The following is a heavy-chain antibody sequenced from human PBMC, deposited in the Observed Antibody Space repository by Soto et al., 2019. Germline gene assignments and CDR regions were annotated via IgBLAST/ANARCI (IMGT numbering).Heavy chain of an antibody. Sequence: GGSLRLSCAASGFTFSSYAMSWVRQAPGKGLEWVSAISGSGGSTYYADSVKGRFTISRDNSKNTLYLQMNSLGAEDTAVYYCAKDPSLQEVLRFLEWFPDKTSVDYYGMDVWGQGTTVTVSS. V-gene: IGHV3-23*01. J-gene: IGHJ6*02. CDR1: GFTFSSYA. CDR2: ISGSGGST. CDR3: AKDPSLQEVLRFLEWFPDKTSVDYYGMDV. D-gene: IGHD3-3*01.